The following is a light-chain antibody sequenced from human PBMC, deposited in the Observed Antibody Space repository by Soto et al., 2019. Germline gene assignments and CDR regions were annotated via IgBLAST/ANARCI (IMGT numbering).Light chain of an antibody. J-gene: IGKJ5*01. CDR2: GAF. CDR1: QGISNY. V-gene: IGKV1-33*01. CDR3: QQYENLPT. Sequence: IQLTQSPSSLSASIGDRVTITCRASQGISNYLAWYQQKPGKAPKLLIYGAFTLQSGVPSRFRGSGSGTDFTFTISRLQPEDIATYYCQQYENLPTFGQGTRLEIK.